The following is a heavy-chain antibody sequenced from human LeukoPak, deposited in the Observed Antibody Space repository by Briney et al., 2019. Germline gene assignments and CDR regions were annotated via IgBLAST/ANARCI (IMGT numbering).Heavy chain of an antibody. V-gene: IGHV3-33*01. Sequence: GGSLRLSCAASGFTFSSYGMHWVRQAPGKGLEWVAVIWYDGSNKYYADSVKGRFTISRDNSKNTLYLQMNSLRAEDTAVYYCARGDPNIVVVPAAITQPTYHFDYWGQGTLVTVSS. J-gene: IGHJ4*02. CDR3: ARGDPNIVVVPAAITQPTYHFDY. CDR2: IWYDGSNK. D-gene: IGHD2-2*01. CDR1: GFTFSSYG.